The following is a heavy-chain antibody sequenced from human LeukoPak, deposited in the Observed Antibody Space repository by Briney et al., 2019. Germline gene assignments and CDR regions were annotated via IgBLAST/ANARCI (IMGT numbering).Heavy chain of an antibody. CDR3: AREWLQLRYHSAEYFQH. Sequence: PSETLSLTCTVSGGSISSGSYYWSWIRQPAGKGLEWIGRIYTSGSTNYNPSLKSRVTISVDTSKNQFSLKLSSVTAADTAVYYCAREWLQLRYHSAEYFQHWGQGTLVTVPS. J-gene: IGHJ1*01. D-gene: IGHD5-24*01. V-gene: IGHV4-61*02. CDR2: IYTSGST. CDR1: GGSISSGSYY.